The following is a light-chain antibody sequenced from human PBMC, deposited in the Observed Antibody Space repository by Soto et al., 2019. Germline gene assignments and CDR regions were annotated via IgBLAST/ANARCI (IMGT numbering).Light chain of an antibody. CDR2: AAS. V-gene: IGKV3-20*01. J-gene: IGKJ1*01. CDR1: QTMTRAY. CDR3: QQYYNWPWT. Sequence: IVLMQSPGTLSLSPGERATLSCRASQTMTRAYVAWYQQKPGQAPRLLIYAASYRATGISDKFSGSGSGTDFSLTISRLEPEDSAVYYCQQYYNWPWTFGQGTKVDIK.